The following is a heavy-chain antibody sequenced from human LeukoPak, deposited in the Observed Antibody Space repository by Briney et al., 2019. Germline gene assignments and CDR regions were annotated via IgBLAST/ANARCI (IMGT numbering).Heavy chain of an antibody. CDR2: ISSSGYAI. CDR1: GFRFSQYY. D-gene: IGHD3-22*01. CDR3: ASLYDSTGFCFDY. V-gene: IGHV3-11*01. J-gene: IGHJ4*02. Sequence: GSLRLSFVVSGFRFSQYYMSWIRQTPAKGVEFISYISSSGYAIYYTDSVKGRFTISRDNAKNSLYLQLDSLSAEDTAVYYCASLYDSTGFCFDYWGQGALVTVSS.